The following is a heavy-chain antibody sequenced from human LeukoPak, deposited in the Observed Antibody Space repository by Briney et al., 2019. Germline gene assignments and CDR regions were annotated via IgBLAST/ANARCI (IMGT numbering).Heavy chain of an antibody. CDR3: AKDQYGSGSLYAFDI. CDR1: GFTFTTSG. J-gene: IGHJ3*02. CDR2: MSYSHNT. Sequence: GGSLRLSCVVSGFTFTTSGMSWVRQAPGQGLEWVSGMSYSHNTYYTDSVRGRFTISRDNFKNTLYLQMNSLRAEDTALYYCAKDQYGSGSLYAFDIWGQGTMVTVSS. D-gene: IGHD3-10*01. V-gene: IGHV3-23*01.